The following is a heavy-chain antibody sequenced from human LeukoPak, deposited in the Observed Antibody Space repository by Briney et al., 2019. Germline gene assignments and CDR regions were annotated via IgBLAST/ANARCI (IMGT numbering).Heavy chain of an antibody. CDR2: IKLDGSAT. Sequence: GGSLRLSCAASGFTFSNFWMAWVRQVPGKGPEWVADIKLDGSATYYLGSVRGRFTISRDNSKNTLYLQMNSLRAEDTAVYYCARARSSYGYGDAFDIWGQGTMVTVSS. CDR1: GFTFSNFW. J-gene: IGHJ3*02. CDR3: ARARSSYGYGDAFDI. V-gene: IGHV3-7*01. D-gene: IGHD5-18*01.